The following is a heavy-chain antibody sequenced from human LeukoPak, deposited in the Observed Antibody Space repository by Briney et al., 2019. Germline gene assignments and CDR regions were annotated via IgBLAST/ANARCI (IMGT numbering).Heavy chain of an antibody. V-gene: IGHV3-21*01. CDR2: ITGAGSI. J-gene: IGHJ4*02. D-gene: IGHD2-8*01. Sequence: GGSLRLSCAASGFTFRSHSLDWVRQAPGKGLEWVSSITGAGSIQYADSVQGRFTISRDNTQNSIFLQKNSLRAEDTAVYYWVRDVFHSSFDIWGQGLLFTVSS. CDR1: GFTFRSHS. CDR3: VRDVFHSSFDI.